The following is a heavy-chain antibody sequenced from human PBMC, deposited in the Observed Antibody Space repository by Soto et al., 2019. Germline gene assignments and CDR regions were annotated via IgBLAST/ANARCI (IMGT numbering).Heavy chain of an antibody. CDR2: IYHSGST. V-gene: IGHV4-4*02. J-gene: IGHJ5*02. CDR3: ARAYDFWSGYSGWFDP. D-gene: IGHD3-3*01. CDR1: SGSISSSNW. Sequence: SETLSLTCAVSSGSISSSNWWSWVRQPPGKGLEWIGEIYHSGSTNYNPSLKSRVTISVDKSKNQFSLKLSSVTAADTAVYYCARAYDFWSGYSGWFDPWGQGTLVTVSS.